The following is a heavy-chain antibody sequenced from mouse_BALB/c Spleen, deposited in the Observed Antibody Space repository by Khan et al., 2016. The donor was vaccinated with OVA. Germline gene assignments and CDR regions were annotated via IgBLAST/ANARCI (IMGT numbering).Heavy chain of an antibody. CDR2: ISYSGST. CDR1: GYSITSGYG. CDR3: ARTARIKY. J-gene: IGHJ2*01. Sequence: EVQLQESGPGLVTPSQSLSLTCTVTGYSITSGYGWNWIRQFPGNKLEWMGYISYSGSTTYNPSLKRRISITRDTYHNQFFLQLNSVTTEDTATYYCARTARIKYWRQGTTLTVSS. D-gene: IGHD1-2*01. V-gene: IGHV3-2*02.